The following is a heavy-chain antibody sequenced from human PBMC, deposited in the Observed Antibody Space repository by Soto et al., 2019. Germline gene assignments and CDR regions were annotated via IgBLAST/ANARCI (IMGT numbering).Heavy chain of an antibody. CDR1: GFTLSNYG. Sequence: GGSLRLSCAASGFTLSNYGMHWGRQAPGKGLEWVAVIWYGGSNKYYADSVKGRFTISRDNSKSSLYLQMNSLRAEDTAVYYCARDQLYYNDISGRPLNAFDVWGQGTMVTVSS. CDR2: IWYGGSNK. J-gene: IGHJ3*01. D-gene: IGHD3-22*01. V-gene: IGHV3-33*01. CDR3: ARDQLYYNDISGRPLNAFDV.